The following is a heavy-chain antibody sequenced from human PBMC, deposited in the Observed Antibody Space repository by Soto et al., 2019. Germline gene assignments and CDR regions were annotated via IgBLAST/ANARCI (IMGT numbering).Heavy chain of an antibody. CDR3: ARVPIVGSPDWFDS. CDR2: ISYDGGIK. D-gene: IGHD1-26*01. CDR1: GFTFSNYA. J-gene: IGHJ5*01. V-gene: IGHV3-30*09. Sequence: QVQLVQSGGGVVQPGRSLRLSCVASGFTFSNYAMHWVRQAPGKGPEWVAVISYDGGIKDYPDSVKGRFAISRDNSKNTLYLYMNSRRIEDTAVYFCARVPIVGSPDWFDSWGQGTLVTVS.